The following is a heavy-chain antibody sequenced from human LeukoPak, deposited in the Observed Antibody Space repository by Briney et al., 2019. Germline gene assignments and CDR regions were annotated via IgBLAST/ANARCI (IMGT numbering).Heavy chain of an antibody. V-gene: IGHV1-8*01. J-gene: IGHJ4*02. D-gene: IGHD3-22*01. Sequence: GASVKVSCKASGYTFTSYDINWARQAPGQGLEWMGWMNPNSGNTGYAQKFQGRVTMTRNTSISTAYMELSSLRSEDTAVYYCARVGVRDDSFDYWGQGTLVTVSS. CDR3: ARVGVRDDSFDY. CDR1: GYTFTSYD. CDR2: MNPNSGNT.